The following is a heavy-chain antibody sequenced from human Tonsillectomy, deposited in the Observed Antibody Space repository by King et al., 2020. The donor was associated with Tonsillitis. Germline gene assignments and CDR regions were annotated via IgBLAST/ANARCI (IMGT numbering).Heavy chain of an antibody. J-gene: IGHJ4*02. CDR2: IYPGDSDT. Sequence: VQLVESGAEVKKPGESLKISCKGFGYRFSTSWIAWVRQMPGKGLEWMGTIYPGDSDTRYSPSFQGQVTISADKSIDPAYLQWRSLKASDTAMYYCARNKYSSSSSLDSWGQGTLVTVSS. D-gene: IGHD6-6*01. V-gene: IGHV5-51*03. CDR1: GYRFSTSW. CDR3: ARNKYSSSSSLDS.